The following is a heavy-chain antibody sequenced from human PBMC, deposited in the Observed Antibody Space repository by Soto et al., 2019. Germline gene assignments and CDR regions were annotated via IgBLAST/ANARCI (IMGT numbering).Heavy chain of an antibody. V-gene: IGHV1-8*01. CDR2: MNPNSGNT. CDR1: GYTFTSYD. CDR3: ARWPDGYYYYGMDV. J-gene: IGHJ6*02. Sequence: QVQLVRSGAEVKKPGASVKVSCKASGYTFTSYDINWVRQATGQGLEWMGWMNPNSGNTGYAQKFQGRVTMTRNTSISTAYMELSSLRFEDTAVYYCARWPDGYYYYGMDVWGQGTTVTVSS.